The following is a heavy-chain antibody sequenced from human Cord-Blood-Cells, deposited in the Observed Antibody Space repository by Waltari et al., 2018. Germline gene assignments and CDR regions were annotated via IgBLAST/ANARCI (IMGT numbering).Heavy chain of an antibody. J-gene: IGHJ5*02. CDR3: ATHYNNYYDSSGYYYWFDP. D-gene: IGHD3-22*01. CDR2: IIPILGIA. CDR1: GGTFSSYA. V-gene: IGHV1-69*04. Sequence: QVQLVQSGAEVKKPGSSVKVSCKASGGTFSSYAISWVRQAPGQGLEWMGGIIPILGIANYAQKFQGRVTITEDESTSTAYMELSSLRSEDTAVYYCATHYNNYYDSSGYYYWFDPWGQGTLVTVSS.